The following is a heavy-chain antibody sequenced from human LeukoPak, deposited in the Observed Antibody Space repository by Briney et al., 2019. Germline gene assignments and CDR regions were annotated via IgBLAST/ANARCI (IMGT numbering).Heavy chain of an antibody. CDR3: ASHSEEMATNHFDY. V-gene: IGHV3-21*01. CDR1: GFTFSSYS. J-gene: IGHJ4*02. CDR2: ISSSSSYI. D-gene: IGHD5-12*01. Sequence: SGGSLRLSCAASGFTFSSYSMNWVRQAPGKGLEWASSISSSSSYIYYADSVKGRFTISRDNAKNSLYLQMNSLRAEDTAVYYCASHSEEMATNHFDYWGQGTLVTVSS.